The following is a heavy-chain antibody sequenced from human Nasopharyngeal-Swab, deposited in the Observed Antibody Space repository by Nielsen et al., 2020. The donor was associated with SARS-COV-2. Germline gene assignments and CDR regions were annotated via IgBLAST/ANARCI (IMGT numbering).Heavy chain of an antibody. D-gene: IGHD2-2*01. CDR2: INHRGST. CDR3: ARIEDCSSTSCYDYFDY. Sequence: WIRQPPGKGLERIGEINHRGSTNYNPSHRRRVTISVDTSKNQVTLKLSSVTAADTAVYYCARIEDCSSTSCYDYFDYWGQGTPVTVSS. V-gene: IGHV4-34*01. J-gene: IGHJ4*02.